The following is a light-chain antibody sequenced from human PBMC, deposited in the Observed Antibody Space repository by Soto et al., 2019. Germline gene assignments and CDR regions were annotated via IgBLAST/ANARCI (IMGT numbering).Light chain of an antibody. V-gene: IGLV2-23*02. CDR1: SSDVGSYNL. Sequence: QSALTQPASVSGSPGQSITISCIGTSSDVGSYNLVSWYQQHPGKAPKVLIYEVSERPSGVSNRFSGSKSGNTASLTISGIQAEDEAEYDCCSYAGSRTNVLFGGGTKLTV. J-gene: IGLJ2*01. CDR2: EVS. CDR3: CSYAGSRTNVL.